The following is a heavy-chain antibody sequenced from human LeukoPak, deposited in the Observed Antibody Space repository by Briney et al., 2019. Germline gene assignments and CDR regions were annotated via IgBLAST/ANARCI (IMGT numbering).Heavy chain of an antibody. D-gene: IGHD3-22*01. CDR3: MRTMMSMTGATDKYYYYYYMYV. CDR2: IIPIFGTA. J-gene: IGHJ6*03. V-gene: IGHV1-69*05. Sequence: SVKVSCKASGGSFSSYANSWVRQAPAQGLEGMGRIIPIFGTANYAQKFQGRVTITTDESTSTAYMELSSLRSEDTAVYYSMRTMMSMTGATDKYYYYYYMYVWGKRTTGTASS. CDR1: GGSFSSYA.